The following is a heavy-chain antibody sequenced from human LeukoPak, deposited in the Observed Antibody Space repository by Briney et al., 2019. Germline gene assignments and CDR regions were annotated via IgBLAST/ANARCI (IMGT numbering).Heavy chain of an antibody. D-gene: IGHD3-22*01. V-gene: IGHV4-30-4*01. CDR2: IYYSGST. Sequence: SQTLSLTCTVSGGSISSGDYYWSWIRQPPGKGLEWIGYIYYSGSTYYNPSLKSRVTISVDTSKHQFSLKLSSVTAADTAVYYCARFYYDSSGYYPDYFDYWGQGTLVTVSS. CDR3: ARFYYDSSGYYPDYFDY. CDR1: GGSISSGDYY. J-gene: IGHJ4*02.